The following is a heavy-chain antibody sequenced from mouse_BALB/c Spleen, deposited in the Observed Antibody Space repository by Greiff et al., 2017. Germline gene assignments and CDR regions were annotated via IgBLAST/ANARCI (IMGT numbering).Heavy chain of an antibody. CDR2: ISYSGST. J-gene: IGHJ3*01. V-gene: IGHV3-2*02. D-gene: IGHD2-1*01. CDR3: ARSLYYGGAWFAY. Sequence: EVQLQESGPGLVKPSQSLSLTCTVTGYSITSDYAWNWIRQFPGNKLEWMGYISYSGSTSYNPSLKSRISITRDTSKNQFFLQLNSVTTEDTATYYCARSLYYGGAWFAYWGQGTLVTVSA. CDR1: GYSITSDYA.